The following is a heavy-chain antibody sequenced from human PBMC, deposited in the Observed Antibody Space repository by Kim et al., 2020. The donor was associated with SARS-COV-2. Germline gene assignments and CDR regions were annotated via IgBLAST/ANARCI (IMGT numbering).Heavy chain of an antibody. Sequence: GGSLRLSCAASGSTVSSNYMSWVRQAPGKGLEWVSVIYSGGSTYYADSVKGRFTISRDNSKNTLYLQMNSLRAEDTAVYYCATSPRIAAAGPLDYWGQGTLVTVSS. J-gene: IGHJ4*02. V-gene: IGHV3-66*02. CDR3: ATSPRIAAAGPLDY. CDR2: IYSGGST. D-gene: IGHD6-13*01. CDR1: GSTVSSNY.